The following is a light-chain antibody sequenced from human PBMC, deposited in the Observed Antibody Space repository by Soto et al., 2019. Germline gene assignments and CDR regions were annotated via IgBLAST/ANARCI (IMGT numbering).Light chain of an antibody. V-gene: IGKV3-11*01. Sequence: EIVLTQSPATLSLSPGERATLSCRASQSVSSYLAWYQQKPGQAPRLLIYDASNRATGIPARFSGSGSGTYFTLTISSLEPEDFVFYYCQKRIYWPLTFGPWTKVDIK. J-gene: IGKJ3*01. CDR3: QKRIYWPLT. CDR2: DAS. CDR1: QSVSSY.